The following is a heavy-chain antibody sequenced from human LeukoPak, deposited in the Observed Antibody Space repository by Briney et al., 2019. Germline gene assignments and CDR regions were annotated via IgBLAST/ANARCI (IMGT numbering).Heavy chain of an antibody. CDR2: IDTDGSST. Sequence: GGSLRLSCAASGFTLSSYWMHWVRQAPGKGLVWVSRIDTDGSSTSYADSVKGRFTISRDNAKNTLYLQMNSLRAEDTAVYYCARGWGIDCSSTSCYNYWGQGTLVTVSS. V-gene: IGHV3-74*01. CDR1: GFTLSSYW. D-gene: IGHD2-2*02. CDR3: ARGWGIDCSSTSCYNY. J-gene: IGHJ4*02.